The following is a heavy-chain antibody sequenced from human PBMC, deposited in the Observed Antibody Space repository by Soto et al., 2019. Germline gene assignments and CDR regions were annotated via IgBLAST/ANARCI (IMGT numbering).Heavy chain of an antibody. J-gene: IGHJ4*02. CDR3: ARHRRRYCSGGSCYAFDY. D-gene: IGHD2-15*01. CDR2: IDPSDSYT. Sequence: GESLKISCKGSGYSFTSYWISWVRQMPGKGLEWMGRIDPSDSYTNYSPSFQGHVTISADKSISTAYLQWSSLKASDTAMYYCARHRRRYCSGGSCYAFDYWGQGTLVTVSS. V-gene: IGHV5-10-1*01. CDR1: GYSFTSYW.